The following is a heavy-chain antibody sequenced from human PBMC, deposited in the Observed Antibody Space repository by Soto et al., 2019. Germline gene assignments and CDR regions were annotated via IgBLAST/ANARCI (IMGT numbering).Heavy chain of an antibody. V-gene: IGHV4-31*03. CDR1: GGTISGGGFY. J-gene: IGHJ6*02. CDR2: IYYSGST. CDR3: ARYNDLLTGQRSWDYYYGMDV. Sequence: SETLSLTCTVSGGTISGGGFYWSWIRQYPGKGLEWIGHIYYSGSTYYNPSLKSRVTISVDTSKNRFSLRLNSVTAADTAVYYCARYNDLLTGQRSWDYYYGMDVWGQGTTVTVSS. D-gene: IGHD3-9*01.